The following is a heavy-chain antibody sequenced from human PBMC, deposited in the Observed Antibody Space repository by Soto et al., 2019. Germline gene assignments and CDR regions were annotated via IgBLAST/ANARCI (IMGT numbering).Heavy chain of an antibody. J-gene: IGHJ5*01. V-gene: IGHV4-31*02. CDR2: IYYSGST. D-gene: IGHD6-13*01. CDR3: ARDHSIAAAGTGFDP. Sequence: SETLSLTCTVSGGSISSGGYYWSWMRQHPGKGLEWIGYIYYSGSTNYNPSIKSRVTISVDKAKNQFYLKLSSVSSADTAVFSCARDHSIAAAGTGFDPSGKVTLVTVSS. CDR1: GGSISSGGYY.